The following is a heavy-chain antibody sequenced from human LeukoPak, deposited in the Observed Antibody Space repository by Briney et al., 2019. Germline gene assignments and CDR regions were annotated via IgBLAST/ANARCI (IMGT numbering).Heavy chain of an antibody. D-gene: IGHD3-22*01. CDR2: ISSSSSYI. J-gene: IGHJ5*02. CDR3: ARDSSGLNGFDP. CDR1: GFTFSSYS. Sequence: GGSLRLSCAASGFTFSSYSMNWVRQAPGKGLEWVSSISSSSSYIYYADSVKGRFTISRDNAKNSLYLQMNSLRAEDTAVYYCARDSSGLNGFDPWGQGTLVTVSS. V-gene: IGHV3-21*01.